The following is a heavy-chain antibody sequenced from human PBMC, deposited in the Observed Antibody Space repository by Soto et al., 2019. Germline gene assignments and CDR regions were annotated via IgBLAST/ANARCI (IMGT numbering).Heavy chain of an antibody. J-gene: IGHJ6*02. V-gene: IGHV1-2*04. CDR1: GYTFTGYY. CDR3: AREFSGGLIAAPPGDIDI. Sequence: ASVKVSCKASGYTFTGYYMHWVRQAPGQGLEWMGWINPNSGGTNYAQKFQGWVTMTRDTSISTAYMELSRLRSDDTAVYYCAREFSGGLIAAPPGDIDIWGQGTMVTLSS. D-gene: IGHD6-6*01. CDR2: INPNSGGT.